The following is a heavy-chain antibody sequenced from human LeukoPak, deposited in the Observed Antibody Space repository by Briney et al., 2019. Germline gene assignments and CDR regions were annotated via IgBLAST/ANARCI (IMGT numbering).Heavy chain of an antibody. CDR1: GGSISSYY. D-gene: IGHD1-26*01. Sequence: SETLSLTCTVSGGSISSYYWSWIRQPAGKGLEWIGRIYTSGSTNYNASLKSRVSMSVDTSKNQFSLKLSSVTAADTAVFYCARENSRSYREFDYWGQGTLVTVSS. V-gene: IGHV4-4*07. CDR2: IYTSGST. CDR3: ARENSRSYREFDY. J-gene: IGHJ4*02.